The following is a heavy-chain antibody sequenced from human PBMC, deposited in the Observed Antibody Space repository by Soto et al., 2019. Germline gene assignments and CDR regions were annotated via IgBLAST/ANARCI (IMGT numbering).Heavy chain of an antibody. CDR3: ARGSTIVRGAPSWFDP. J-gene: IGHJ5*02. V-gene: IGHV1-69*02. CDR1: GGTFSRYT. CDR2: IIPIAAIA. D-gene: IGHD3-10*01. Sequence: QVQLVQSGAEVKKPGSSVKVSCKASGGTFSRYTINWVRQAPGQGLEWMGRIIPIAAIANYTQKFQGRVTSHVDKSSTTAYRELSSLRSDDTAVYYCARGSTIVRGAPSWFDPWGQGTLVTVSS.